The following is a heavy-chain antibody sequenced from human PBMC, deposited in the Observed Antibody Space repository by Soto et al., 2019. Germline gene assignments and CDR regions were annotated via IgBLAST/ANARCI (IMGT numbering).Heavy chain of an antibody. D-gene: IGHD5-12*01. CDR1: GGSISSYY. CDR3: AHRRIDIDAGPFDY. Sequence: SETLSLTCSVSGGSISSYYWRWIRQPPGKGLEWIGYIYYSGSTNYNPSLKSRVTISVDTSKNQFSLKLSSVTAVDTATYYCAHRRIDIDAGPFDYLGHGTLVTVSS. CDR2: IYYSGST. J-gene: IGHJ4*01. V-gene: IGHV4-59*01.